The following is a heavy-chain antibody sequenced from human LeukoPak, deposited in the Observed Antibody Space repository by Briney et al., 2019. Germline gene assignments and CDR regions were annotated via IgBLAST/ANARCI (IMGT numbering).Heavy chain of an antibody. V-gene: IGHV4-59*01. Sequence: SETLSLTCTVSGGPISSYYWSWIRQPPGKGLEWIGYIYYSGSTNYNPSLKSRVTISVDTSKNQFSLKLSSVTAADTAVYYCARERRSGSYYYFDYWGQGTLVTVSS. CDR1: GGPISSYY. J-gene: IGHJ4*02. CDR2: IYYSGST. D-gene: IGHD3-10*01. CDR3: ARERRSGSYYYFDY.